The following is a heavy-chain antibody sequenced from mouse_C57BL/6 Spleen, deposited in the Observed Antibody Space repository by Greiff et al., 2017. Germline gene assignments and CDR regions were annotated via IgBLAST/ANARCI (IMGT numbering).Heavy chain of an antibody. CDR2: ISSGSSTI. CDR1: GFTFSDYG. J-gene: IGHJ4*01. Sequence: EVNVVESGGGLVKPGGSLKLSCAASGFTFSDYGMHWVRQAPEKGLEWVAYISSGSSTIYYADTVKGRFTISRDNAKNTLFLQMTSLRSEDTAMYYCARERLRPYYYAMDYWGQGTSVTVSS. D-gene: IGHD2-2*01. CDR3: ARERLRPYYYAMDY. V-gene: IGHV5-17*01.